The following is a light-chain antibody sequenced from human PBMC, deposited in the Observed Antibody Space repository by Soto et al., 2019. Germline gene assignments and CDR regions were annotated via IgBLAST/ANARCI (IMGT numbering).Light chain of an antibody. CDR2: GAS. Sequence: IVLTQSTGTLSLSPGERATLSFGASQSVSNNYLAWYQQKPGQAPRLLIYGASNRATGIPDRFSGSGSGTDFTLTISRLEPEDFAVYYCQQYGSSITFGQGTKVDIK. V-gene: IGKV3-20*01. J-gene: IGKJ1*01. CDR3: QQYGSSIT. CDR1: QSVSNNY.